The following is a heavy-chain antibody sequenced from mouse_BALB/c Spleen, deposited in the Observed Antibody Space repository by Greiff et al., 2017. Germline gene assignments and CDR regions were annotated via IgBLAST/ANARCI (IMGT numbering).Heavy chain of an antibody. CDR3: ARDYYGSSHWYFDG. CDR2: IRNKANGYTT. Sequence: EVKLVESGGGLVQPGGSLRLSCATSGFTFTDYYMSWVRQPPGKALEWLGFIRNKANGYTTEYSASVKGRFTISRDNSQSILYLQMNTLRAEDSATYYCARDYYGSSHWYFDGWGAGTTVTVSS. CDR1: GFTFTDYY. D-gene: IGHD1-1*01. J-gene: IGHJ1*01. V-gene: IGHV7-3*02.